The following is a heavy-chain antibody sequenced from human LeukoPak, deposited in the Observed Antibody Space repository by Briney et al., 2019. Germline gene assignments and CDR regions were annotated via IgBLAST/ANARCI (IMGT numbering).Heavy chain of an antibody. D-gene: IGHD1-26*01. CDR1: GGSFRGYF. Sequence: SETLSLTCAVYGGSFRGYFWGWVRQTPGKGLEWLGEITHNGGANYMPSLSGRVSVFQDVSKNQFSLKLSSVTAADTGVYYCARGNSGSHWGDHYFYMDVWGKGTTVIVSS. CDR2: ITHNGGA. V-gene: IGHV4-34*01. CDR3: ARGNSGSHWGDHYFYMDV. J-gene: IGHJ6*03.